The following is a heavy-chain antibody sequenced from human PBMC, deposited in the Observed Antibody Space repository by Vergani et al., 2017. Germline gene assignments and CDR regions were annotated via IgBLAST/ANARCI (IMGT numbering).Heavy chain of an antibody. Sequence: QVQLVQSGSEVKKPGASVKVSCRASGYTFTNYALNWVRQAPGQGLECMGWINSNSGNPAYAQGFKGRFVFSLDSSVSTSYLQINSLQPDDTAVYYCVRTRSGSCTGGSCYSGWFDPWGQGTLVTVSS. V-gene: IGHV7-4-1*02. J-gene: IGHJ5*02. D-gene: IGHD2-15*01. CDR3: VRTRSGSCTGGSCYSGWFDP. CDR1: GYTFTNYA. CDR2: INSNSGNP.